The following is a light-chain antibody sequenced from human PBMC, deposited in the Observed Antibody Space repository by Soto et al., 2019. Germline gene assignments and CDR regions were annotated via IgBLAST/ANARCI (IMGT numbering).Light chain of an antibody. Sequence: QAVVTQEPSLTVSPGGTVTLTCASSTGAVTSGYYPSWFQQKPGQAPRALIYSTSDKYYWTPARFSGSLVGGKAALTLSGMQPEDEAEYYCLLYYGAAVVFGGGTKVTVL. CDR3: LLYYGAAVV. CDR2: STS. J-gene: IGLJ2*01. CDR1: TGAVTSGYY. V-gene: IGLV7-43*01.